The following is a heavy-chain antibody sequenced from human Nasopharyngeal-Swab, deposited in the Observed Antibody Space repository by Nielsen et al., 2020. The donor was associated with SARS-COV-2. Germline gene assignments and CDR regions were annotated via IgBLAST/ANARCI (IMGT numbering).Heavy chain of an antibody. CDR1: GYTFTGYY. Sequence: ASVKVSCRASGYTFTGYYMHWVRQAPGQGLEWMGWINPNSGGTNYAQKFQGWVTMTRDTSISTAYMELSRLRSDDTAVYYCARGLYCSSTSCREIDYWGLGTLVTVSS. D-gene: IGHD2-2*01. V-gene: IGHV1-2*04. CDR2: INPNSGGT. J-gene: IGHJ4*02. CDR3: ARGLYCSSTSCREIDY.